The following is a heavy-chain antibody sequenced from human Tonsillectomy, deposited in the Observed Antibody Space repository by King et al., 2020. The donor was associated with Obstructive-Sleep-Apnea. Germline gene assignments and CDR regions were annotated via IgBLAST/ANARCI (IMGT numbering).Heavy chain of an antibody. CDR3: ARELRASSVRGVLGWFDP. CDR2: IYSGGST. V-gene: IGHV3-66*01. D-gene: IGHD3-10*01. Sequence: VQLVESGGGLVQPGGSLRLSCAASGFTVSSNYMSWVRQAPGKGLEWVSVIYSGGSTYYADSVKGRFTISRDNSKNTLYLQMNSLRAEDTAVYYCARELRASSVRGVLGWFDPWGQGTLVTVSS. CDR1: GFTVSSNY. J-gene: IGHJ5*02.